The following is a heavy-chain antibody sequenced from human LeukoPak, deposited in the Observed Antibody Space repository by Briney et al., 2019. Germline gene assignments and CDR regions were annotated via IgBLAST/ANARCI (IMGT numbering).Heavy chain of an antibody. J-gene: IGHJ4*02. CDR2: ISDDGSDK. V-gene: IGHV3-30*03. D-gene: IGHD3-10*01. CDR3: VPSFSGSFV. Sequence: PGRSLRLSCAAAGFTVSSFCMNWVRQVPGRWMGWVAVISDDGSDKYYGDSVQGRFTSSRDDSENTLFLEMKSLRAEDTAVYYCVPSFSGSFVWGQGSPVTVSS. CDR1: GFTVSSFC.